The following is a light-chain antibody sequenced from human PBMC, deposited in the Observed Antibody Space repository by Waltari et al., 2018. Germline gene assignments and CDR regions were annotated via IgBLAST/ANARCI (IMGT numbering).Light chain of an antibody. Sequence: DIVLTQSPGTLSLSPGERAPLSCRASQSIGSNYLAWYQQKPGQAPRFLIYDAATRVTGIPDRFSGSGSGTDFTLTISRLEPEDFAVYYCQQYGSSPTFGQGTKVEIK. V-gene: IGKV3-20*01. CDR1: QSIGSNY. CDR3: QQYGSSPT. J-gene: IGKJ1*01. CDR2: DAA.